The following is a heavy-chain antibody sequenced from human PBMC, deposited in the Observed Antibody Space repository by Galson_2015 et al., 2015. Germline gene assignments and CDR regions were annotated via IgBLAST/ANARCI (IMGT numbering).Heavy chain of an antibody. V-gene: IGHV1-69*06. CDR1: GGTFNSSA. CDR3: AREMGERTEQFYVD. CDR2: VIPIFGRP. J-gene: IGHJ4*02. D-gene: IGHD3-16*01. Sequence: SVKVSCKASGGTFNSSAISWVRQAPGQGLEGMGGVIPIFGRPNYAQKFQGRVTMTEDKSTSTVYMELSRLSSEDTAVYYCAREMGERTEQFYVDGGQGTPGHRLL.